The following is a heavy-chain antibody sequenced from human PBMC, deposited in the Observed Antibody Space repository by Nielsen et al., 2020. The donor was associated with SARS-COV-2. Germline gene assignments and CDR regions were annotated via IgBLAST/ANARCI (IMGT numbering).Heavy chain of an antibody. CDR1: GYTFTSYY. CDR2: INPSGGST. Sequence: ASVKVSCRASGYTFTSYYMHWVRQAPGQGLEWMGIINPSGGSTSYAQKFQGRVTMTRDKSTSTVYMELSSLRSEDTAVYYCARGVDTAMAATGYYDSSGYLYHLGYWGQGTLVTVSS. V-gene: IGHV1-46*01. D-gene: IGHD3-22*01. J-gene: IGHJ4*02. CDR3: ARGVDTAMAATGYYDSSGYLYHLGY.